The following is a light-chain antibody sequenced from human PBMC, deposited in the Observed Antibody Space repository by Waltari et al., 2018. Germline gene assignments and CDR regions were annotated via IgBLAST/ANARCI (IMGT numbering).Light chain of an antibody. Sequence: QSVLTQPPSVSGTPGQRVSISCSGSSSNIGSKSVNWYQQVPGTAPKLLIYSNNPRPSGVPARFSGSKSGTSASLAISGLQSEDEADYYCATWDDSLNGLFGGGTRLTVL. CDR1: SSNIGSKS. J-gene: IGLJ2*01. V-gene: IGLV1-44*01. CDR2: SNN. CDR3: ATWDDSLNGL.